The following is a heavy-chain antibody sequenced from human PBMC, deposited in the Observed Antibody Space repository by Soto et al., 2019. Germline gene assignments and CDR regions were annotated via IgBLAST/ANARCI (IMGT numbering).Heavy chain of an antibody. CDR3: ARAAIVVVPVGNRCHWFDP. V-gene: IGHV4-31*03. J-gene: IGHJ5*02. CDR2: IYYSGST. D-gene: IGHD2-2*01. CDR1: GGSISSGGYY. Sequence: PSETLSLTCTVSGGSISSGGYYWSWIRQHPGKGLEWIGYIYYSGSTYYNPSLKSRVTISVDTSKNQFSLKLSSVTAADTAVYYCARAAIVVVPVGNRCHWFDPWGQGTLVTVSS.